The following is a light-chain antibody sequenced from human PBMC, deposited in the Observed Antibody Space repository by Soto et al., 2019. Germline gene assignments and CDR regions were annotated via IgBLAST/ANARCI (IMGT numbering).Light chain of an antibody. J-gene: IGLJ2*01. Sequence: QSALTQPASVSGSPGQSITISCTGTSNDVGSYNLVSWYQQHPGKAPKLMIYEGSKRPSGVSNRFSGSKCDNTASLTISGLQPEYEADYNCCSNARISTSVFAGGTKRTVL. CDR3: CSNARISTSV. V-gene: IGLV2-23*01. CDR2: EGS. CDR1: SNDVGSYNL.